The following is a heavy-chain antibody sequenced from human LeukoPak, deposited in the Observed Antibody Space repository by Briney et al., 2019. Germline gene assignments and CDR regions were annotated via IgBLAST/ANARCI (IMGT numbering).Heavy chain of an antibody. Sequence: AGGSLRLSCAASVFTFSTFAMIWVRQPPGKGLEWVSSIFPSGGEIHYADSVRGRFPISRDHSKITLSLQMNSLRAEDTAVYYCAQGRGCDILTGYQVFDYWGQGTLVTVSS. CDR2: IFPSGGEI. J-gene: IGHJ4*02. D-gene: IGHD3-9*01. CDR3: AQGRGCDILTGYQVFDY. V-gene: IGHV3-23*01. CDR1: VFTFSTFA.